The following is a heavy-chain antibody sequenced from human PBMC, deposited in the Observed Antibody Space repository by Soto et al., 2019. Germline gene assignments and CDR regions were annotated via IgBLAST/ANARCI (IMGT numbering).Heavy chain of an antibody. CDR1: GDTFTSYA. Sequence: ASVKVSCKASGDTFTSYAMQWVRQAPGERLEWMGLINASGGNTSYAQKFQGRVTMTRDTSTSTVYMELSSLRSEDTAVYYCARDQDNGDSNSYYFDYWGQGTLVTVSS. D-gene: IGHD4-17*01. CDR3: ARDQDNGDSNSYYFDY. V-gene: IGHV1-46*03. CDR2: INASGGNT. J-gene: IGHJ4*02.